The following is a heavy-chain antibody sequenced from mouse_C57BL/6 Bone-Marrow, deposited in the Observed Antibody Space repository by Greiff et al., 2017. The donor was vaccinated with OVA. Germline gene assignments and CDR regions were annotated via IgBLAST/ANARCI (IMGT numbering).Heavy chain of an antibody. Sequence: EVKVVESGGGLVKPGGSLKLSCAASGFTFSSYAMSWVRQTPEKRLEWVATISDGGSYTYYPDNVQGRFTISRDNAKNHLYRQKGHLKSENPAMYYSARSTAIYWGDDGYAMDYWGQGTSVTVSS. V-gene: IGHV5-4*03. D-gene: IGHD2-2*01. CDR2: ISDGGSYT. J-gene: IGHJ4*01. CDR3: ARSTAIYWGDDGYAMDY. CDR1: GFTFSSYA.